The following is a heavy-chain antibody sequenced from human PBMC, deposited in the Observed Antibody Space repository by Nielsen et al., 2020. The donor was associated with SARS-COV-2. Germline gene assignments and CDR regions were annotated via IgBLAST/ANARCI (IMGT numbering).Heavy chain of an antibody. V-gene: IGHV3-48*01. CDR3: ATSVVAATPSVYYYYGMDV. D-gene: IGHD2-15*01. CDR1: GFTSSSYS. Sequence: GESLKISCAASGFTSSSYSMNWVRQAPGKGLEWVSYISSSSSTIYYADSVKGRFTISRDNAKNSLYLQMNSLRAEDTAVYYCATSVVAATPSVYYYYGMDVWGQGTTVTVSS. CDR2: ISSSSSTI. J-gene: IGHJ6*02.